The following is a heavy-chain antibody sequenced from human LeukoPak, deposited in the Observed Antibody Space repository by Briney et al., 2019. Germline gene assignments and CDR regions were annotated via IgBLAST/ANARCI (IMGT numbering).Heavy chain of an antibody. D-gene: IGHD6-6*01. CDR1: GGSISSSSYY. CDR2: TYYSGST. CDR3: ARPSRIAARPAWFDP. Sequence: SETLSLTCTVSGGSISSSSYYWGWIRQPPGKGLEWIGSTYYSGSTYYNPSLKSRVTISVDTSKNQFSLKLSSVTAADTAVYYCARPSRIAARPAWFDPWGQGTLVTVSS. V-gene: IGHV4-39*01. J-gene: IGHJ5*02.